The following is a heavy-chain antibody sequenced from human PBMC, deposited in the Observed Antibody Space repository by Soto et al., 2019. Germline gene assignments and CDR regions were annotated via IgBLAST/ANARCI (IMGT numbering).Heavy chain of an antibody. CDR3: AKDRAATDRNGEYFQH. D-gene: IGHD3-10*01. CDR1: GFTFDDYA. J-gene: IGHJ1*01. CDR2: ISWNSGNI. V-gene: IGHV3-9*01. Sequence: EVQLVESGGGLVQPGRSLRLSCAASGFTFDDYAMHWVRQAPGKGLEWVSGISWNSGNIGYADSVKGRFTISRDNAKNSPYLAMKSLRAEDTAVYYCAKDRAATDRNGEYFQHWGQGTLVTVSS.